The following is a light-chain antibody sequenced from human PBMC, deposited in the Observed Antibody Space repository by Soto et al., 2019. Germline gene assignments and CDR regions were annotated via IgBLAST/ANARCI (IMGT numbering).Light chain of an antibody. J-gene: IGKJ4*01. Sequence: IQVTQSPSSLSASVGDRVTITCRASEGISNYVAWFQQKPGKVPKLLIYAASTLQSGVPSRFRGSGSGTDFTLTISSLQPDDVASYFCQKYNSGGPLTFGGGTKVDIK. V-gene: IGKV1-27*01. CDR2: AAS. CDR1: EGISNY. CDR3: QKYNSGGPLT.